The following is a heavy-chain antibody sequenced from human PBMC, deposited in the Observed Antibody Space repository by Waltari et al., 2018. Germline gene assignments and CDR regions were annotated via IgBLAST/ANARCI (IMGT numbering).Heavy chain of an antibody. CDR1: GFTFSRYW. D-gene: IGHD7-27*01. V-gene: IGHV3-74*03. CDR2: IESDESRT. Sequence: EVQLVESGGALVQQGGSLRLPCATSGFTFSRYWMHWVRQAPGKGLMWVSHIESDESRTTYADSVKGRFTISRDNAKNTVYLQMNSLRDEDTAVYYCVRDEPGDGLDFWGQGTLVTVSS. J-gene: IGHJ4*02. CDR3: VRDEPGDGLDF.